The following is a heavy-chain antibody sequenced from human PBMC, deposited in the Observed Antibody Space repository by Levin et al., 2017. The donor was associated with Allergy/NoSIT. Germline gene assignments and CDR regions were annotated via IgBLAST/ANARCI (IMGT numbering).Heavy chain of an antibody. CDR1: GFTFSNAW. D-gene: IGHD2-15*01. J-gene: IGHJ6*02. CDR2: IKSKTDGGTT. Sequence: GGSLRLSCAASGFTFSNAWMSWVRQAPGKGLEWVGRIKSKTDGGTTDYAAPVKGRFTISRDDSKNTLYLQMNSLKTEDTAVYYCTTGVVERTYYYYGMDGWGQGTTVTVSS. CDR3: TTGVVERTYYYYGMDG. V-gene: IGHV3-15*01.